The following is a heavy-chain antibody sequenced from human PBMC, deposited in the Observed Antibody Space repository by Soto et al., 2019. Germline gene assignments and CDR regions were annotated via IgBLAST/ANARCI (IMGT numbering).Heavy chain of an antibody. CDR2: MNPRTGDT. Sequence: QVQLVQSGAEVKKPGASVKVSCEASGYNFDAFDIHWVRQADGQGLEWMGWMNPRTGDTAFAQEFQDRVTMTSDTSRNTAYMEVCGLRSEDTAVYFYVRQPGWVATPGDDYWGQGTLVTVSS. CDR3: VRQPGWVATPGDDY. D-gene: IGHD1-26*01. V-gene: IGHV1-8*02. J-gene: IGHJ4*02. CDR1: GYNFDAFD.